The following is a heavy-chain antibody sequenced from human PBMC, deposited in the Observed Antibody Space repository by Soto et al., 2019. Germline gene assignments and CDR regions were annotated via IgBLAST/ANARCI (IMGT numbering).Heavy chain of an antibody. CDR1: GFTFSNAW. V-gene: IGHV3-15*01. CDR3: TTDMYSPDPWPAATSYYFDY. D-gene: IGHD2-2*01. Sequence: PVGSLRLSCAASGFTFSNAWMSWVRQAPGKGLEWVGRIKSKTDGGTTDYAAPVKGRFTISRDDSKNTLYLQMNSLKTEDTAVYYCTTDMYSPDPWPAATSYYFDYWGQGTLVTVS. CDR2: IKSKTDGGTT. J-gene: IGHJ4*02.